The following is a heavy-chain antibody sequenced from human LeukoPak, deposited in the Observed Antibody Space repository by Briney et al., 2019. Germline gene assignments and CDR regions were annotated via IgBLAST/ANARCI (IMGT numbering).Heavy chain of an antibody. Sequence: PGGSLRLSCAASGFTFSSYSMNWVRQAPGKGLEWVSYISSSRSTVYYADSVKGRFTISRDNAKNSLYLQMNSLRAEDTAVYYCARETASDAFDIWGQGTMVTVSS. J-gene: IGHJ3*02. CDR2: ISSSRSTV. V-gene: IGHV3-48*04. CDR1: GFTFSSYS. CDR3: ARETASDAFDI.